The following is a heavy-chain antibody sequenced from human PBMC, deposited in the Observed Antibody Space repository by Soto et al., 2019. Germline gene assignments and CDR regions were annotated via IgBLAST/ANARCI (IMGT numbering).Heavy chain of an antibody. CDR2: VKQDGREK. CDR1: DFMFSMYL. J-gene: IGHJ4*02. Sequence: EVQLMESGGALVQPGGSLRLSCEASDFMFSMYLMSWVRQAPGKGLEWVANVKQDGREKYYADSVKGRFSISRDNTKNLLSLQMISLRAEDTAIYYCARGMGGVLVAAFDYWGQGALVSVAS. CDR3: ARGMGGVLVAAFDY. V-gene: IGHV3-7*01. D-gene: IGHD5-12*01.